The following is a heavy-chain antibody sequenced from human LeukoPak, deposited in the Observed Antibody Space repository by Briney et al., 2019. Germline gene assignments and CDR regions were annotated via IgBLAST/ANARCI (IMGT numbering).Heavy chain of an antibody. Sequence: PGRSLRLSCAASGFTFSSYGMHWVRQAPGKGLEWVAVISYDGSNKYYADSVKGRFTISRDNSKNTLYLQMNSLRTEDTAVYYCARGHSSWYDLGPTPLDYWGQGTLVTVSS. D-gene: IGHD6-13*01. CDR3: ARGHSSWYDLGPTPLDY. CDR2: ISYDGSNK. V-gene: IGHV3-30*03. J-gene: IGHJ4*02. CDR1: GFTFSSYG.